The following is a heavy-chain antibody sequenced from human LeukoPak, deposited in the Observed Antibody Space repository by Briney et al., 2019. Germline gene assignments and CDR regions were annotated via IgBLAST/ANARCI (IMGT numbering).Heavy chain of an antibody. Sequence: SETLSLTCAVYGGSFSGYYWSWTRQPPGKGLEWIGEINHSGSTNYNPSLKSRVTISVDTSKNQFSLKLSSVTAADTAVYYCARGGYDYYGSGSSKRDYWGQGTLVTVSS. V-gene: IGHV4-34*01. CDR3: ARGGYDYYGSGSSKRDY. CDR1: GGSFSGYY. J-gene: IGHJ4*02. D-gene: IGHD3-10*01. CDR2: INHSGST.